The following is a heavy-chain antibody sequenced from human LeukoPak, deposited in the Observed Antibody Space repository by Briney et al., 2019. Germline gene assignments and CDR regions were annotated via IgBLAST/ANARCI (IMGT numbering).Heavy chain of an antibody. D-gene: IGHD6-13*01. CDR2: MNPNSGNT. V-gene: IGHV1-8*03. Sequence: ASVKVSCKASGYTFASYGINWVRQATGQGLEWMGWMNPNSGNTGYAQKFQGRVTITRNTSISTAYMELSSLRSEDTAVYYCARASSSWSIGDWFDPWGQGTLVTVSS. CDR3: ARASSSWSIGDWFDP. CDR1: GYTFASYG. J-gene: IGHJ5*02.